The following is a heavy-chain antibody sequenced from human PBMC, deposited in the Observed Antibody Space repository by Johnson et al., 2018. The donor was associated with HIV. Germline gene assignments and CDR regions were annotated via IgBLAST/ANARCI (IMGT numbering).Heavy chain of an antibody. CDR3: ARDGSSSSWNAFDI. Sequence: VQLVESGGGLVKPGGSLRLSCAASGFTFSDYYMSWIRQAPGKGLEWVAVIWYDGSNKYYADSVKGRFTISRDNSKNTLYLQMNSLRAEDTAVYYCARDGSSSSWNAFDIWGQGTMVTVSS. V-gene: IGHV3-33*08. CDR1: GFTFSDYY. D-gene: IGHD6-6*01. CDR2: IWYDGSNK. J-gene: IGHJ3*02.